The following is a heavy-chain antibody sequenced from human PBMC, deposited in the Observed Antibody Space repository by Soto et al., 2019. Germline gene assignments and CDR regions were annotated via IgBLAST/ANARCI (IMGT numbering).Heavy chain of an antibody. CDR1: GGSISSSSYY. Sequence: PSETLSLPCTVSGGSISSSSYYWGWIRQPPGKGLEWIGRIYYSGSTYYNPSLKSRVTISVDTSKNQCSRRLCSVTAADTAVYYCARLTTYYYDRGSSEIGGQETMIT. CDR2: IYYSGST. J-gene: IGHJ3*02. CDR3: ARLTTYYYDRGSSEI. V-gene: IGHV4-39*01. D-gene: IGHD3-22*01.